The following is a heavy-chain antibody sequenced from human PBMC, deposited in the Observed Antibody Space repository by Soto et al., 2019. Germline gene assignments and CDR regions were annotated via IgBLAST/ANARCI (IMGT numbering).Heavy chain of an antibody. CDR3: PSQIYGADTGRNFQYYFGC. Sequence: GESLKISCKGSGYSFAGYWITWVRQKPGKGLEWMGRIDPSDSQTYYSPSFRGHVTISVTKSITTVFLQWSSLRASDTAMYYCPSQIYGADTGRNFQYYFGCWGRGTPVTVSS. D-gene: IGHD5-18*01. CDR1: GYSFAGYW. J-gene: IGHJ4*02. CDR2: IDPSDSQT. V-gene: IGHV5-10-1*01.